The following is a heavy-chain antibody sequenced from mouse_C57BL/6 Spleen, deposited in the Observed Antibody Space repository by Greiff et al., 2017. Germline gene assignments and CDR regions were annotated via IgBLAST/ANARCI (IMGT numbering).Heavy chain of an antibody. D-gene: IGHD1-1*01. CDR3: ARQNYGSSFYYAMDY. J-gene: IGHJ4*01. CDR1: GFSLTSYG. V-gene: IGHV2-6-1*01. Sequence: VKLMESGPGLVAPSQSLSITCTVSGFSLTSYGVHWVRQPPGKGLEWLVVIWSDGSTTYNSALKSRLSISEDNSKSQVFLKMNSLQTDDTAMYYCARQNYGSSFYYAMDYWGQGTSVTVSS. CDR2: IWSDGST.